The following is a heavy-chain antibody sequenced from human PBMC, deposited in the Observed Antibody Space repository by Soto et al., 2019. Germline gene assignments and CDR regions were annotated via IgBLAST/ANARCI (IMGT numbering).Heavy chain of an antibody. Sequence: EVQLLVSGGGLVQPGGSLRLSCEASGFTFSSYAMNWVRQAPGKGLEWVAGISGGGGSTYYADSVKGRFTISRDTSKNTVYLQLNSLRAEDTAVYYCAKGFIVVVTVLRPDDAFDIWGQGTMVTVSS. CDR3: AKGFIVVVTVLRPDDAFDI. J-gene: IGHJ3*02. CDR1: GFTFSSYA. V-gene: IGHV3-23*01. CDR2: ISGGGGST. D-gene: IGHD2-21*02.